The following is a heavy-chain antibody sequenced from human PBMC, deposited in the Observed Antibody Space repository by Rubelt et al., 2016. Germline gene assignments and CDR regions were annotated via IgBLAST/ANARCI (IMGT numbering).Heavy chain of an antibody. D-gene: IGHD2-2*01. V-gene: IGHV3-30*18. Sequence: AASGFNFNNYGMHWVRQAPGKGLEWVAVISFDAITKHYADSVKGRFTISRDNSKNTLYLQMNSLRAEDTAVYYCAKVGDCGSTSCDYMDVWGKGTTVTVSS. CDR2: ISFDAITK. CDR1: GFNFNNYG. CDR3: AKVGDCGSTSCDYMDV. J-gene: IGHJ6*03.